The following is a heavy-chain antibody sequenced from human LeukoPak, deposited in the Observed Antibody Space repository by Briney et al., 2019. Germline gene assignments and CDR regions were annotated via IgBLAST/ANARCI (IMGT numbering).Heavy chain of an antibody. CDR2: INTNTGNP. Sequence: GASVKVSCKASGYTFTSYAMNWVRQAPGQGLEWMGWINTNTGNPTYAQGFTGRFVFSLDTSVSTANLQSSSLKAEDTAVYYCARGGYCSGGSCYYYYGMDVWGQGTTVTVS. D-gene: IGHD2-15*01. V-gene: IGHV7-4-1*02. J-gene: IGHJ6*02. CDR3: ARGGYCSGGSCYYYYGMDV. CDR1: GYTFTSYA.